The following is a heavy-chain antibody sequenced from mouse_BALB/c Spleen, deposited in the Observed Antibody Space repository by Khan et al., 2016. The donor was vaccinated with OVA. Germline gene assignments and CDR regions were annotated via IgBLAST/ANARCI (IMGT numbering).Heavy chain of an antibody. CDR1: GFSLTDYG. J-gene: IGHJ2*01. CDR3: AKQLGLGRGRYFDY. D-gene: IGHD4-1*01. CDR2: IWAGGST. V-gene: IGHV2-6-5*01. Sequence: QMQLEESGPGLVAPSQSLSITCTVSGFSLTDYGVSWIRQPPGKGLEWLGVIWAGGSTYYDSALKSRLSISKDNSKSQVFLKMNSLQTDDTAMYYCAKQLGLGRGRYFDYWGQGTTLTVSS.